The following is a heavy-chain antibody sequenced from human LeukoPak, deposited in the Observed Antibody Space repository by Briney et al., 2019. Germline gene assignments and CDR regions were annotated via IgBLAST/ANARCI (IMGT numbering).Heavy chain of an antibody. CDR2: ISGSGDTT. CDR3: AKSQRNDQQVVQRIDY. J-gene: IGHJ4*02. Sequence: GGSLRLLCTASRFTFSTYAMSWVRQAPGKGLEWVSSISGSGDTTYYTGSVKGRFTISRDNSKNALYLQMSSLRAEDTAVYYCAKSQRNDQQVVQRIDYWGQGTLVTVSS. D-gene: IGHD2-2*01. V-gene: IGHV3-23*01. CDR1: RFTFSTYA.